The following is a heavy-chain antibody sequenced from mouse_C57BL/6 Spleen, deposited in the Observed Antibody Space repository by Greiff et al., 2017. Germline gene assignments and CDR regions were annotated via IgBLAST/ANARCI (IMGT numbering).Heavy chain of an antibody. Sequence: VQLQQSGPGLVQPSQSLSITCTVSGFSLTSYGVHWVRQSPGKGLEWLGVIWSGGSTDCNAAFISRLSICKDNSTSQVFFKMNNLQADDTSLYYSARNAGYYDCSYGYYAMDYWGQGTSVTVSS. CDR2: IWSGGST. CDR3: ARNAGYYDCSYGYYAMDY. D-gene: IGHD1-1*01. CDR1: GFSLTSYG. J-gene: IGHJ4*01. V-gene: IGHV2-2*01.